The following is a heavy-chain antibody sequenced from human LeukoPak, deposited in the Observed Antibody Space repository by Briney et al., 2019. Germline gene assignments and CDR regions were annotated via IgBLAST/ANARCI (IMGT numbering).Heavy chain of an antibody. D-gene: IGHD1-26*01. J-gene: IGHJ4*02. CDR2: IYSGGSAI. CDR1: GFXVSSNY. CDR3: ARGGSYVHY. Sequence: PGGSLRLSCAASGFXVSSNYMSWVRQAPGKGLEWVSVIYSGGSAIYYADSVKGRFTISRDNAKNSLYLQMNSLRADDTAVYYCARGGSYVHYWGQGTLVTVSS. V-gene: IGHV3-66*01.